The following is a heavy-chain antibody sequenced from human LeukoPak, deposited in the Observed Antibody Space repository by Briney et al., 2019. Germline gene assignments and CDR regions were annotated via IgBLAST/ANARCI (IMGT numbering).Heavy chain of an antibody. D-gene: IGHD4-11*01. J-gene: IGHJ4*02. V-gene: IGHV7-4-1*02. CDR3: ARDLGYSPGSSDY. Sequence: ASVKVSCKASGYTFTSNSINWVRQAPGQGLEWMGWISTNTGNPTYAQGFTGRFVFSLDTSVNTAYLQISSLKAEDTAVYYCARDLGYSPGSSDYWGQGTLVTVSS. CDR2: ISTNTGNP. CDR1: GYTFTSNS.